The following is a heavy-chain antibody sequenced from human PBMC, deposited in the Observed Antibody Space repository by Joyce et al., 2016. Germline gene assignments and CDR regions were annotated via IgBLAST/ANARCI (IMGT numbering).Heavy chain of an antibody. CDR1: GFTFDDYT. CDR3: AKDRGGFGVVISSYLDY. V-gene: IGHV3-43*01. D-gene: IGHD3-3*01. J-gene: IGHJ4*02. CDR2: ISWDGGRT. Sequence: EVQLVVSGGVVVQPGGSLRLSCAASGFTFDDYTIHWCRQVPGKGLEGVSLISWDGGRTYYADPVKGPFTISRDNSKNSLYLQRNSLRTEDTALYYCAKDRGGFGVVISSYLDYWGQGTLVTVSS.